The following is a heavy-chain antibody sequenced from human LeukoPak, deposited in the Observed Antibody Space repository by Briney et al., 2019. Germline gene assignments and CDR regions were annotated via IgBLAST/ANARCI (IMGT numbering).Heavy chain of an antibody. CDR3: AREGASNGYHYGMDV. CDR2: ISFGGSPT. J-gene: IGHJ6*02. V-gene: IGHV3-30*04. CDR1: GFTFSLYN. Sequence: PGGSLRLSCAGSGFTFSLYNMHWGRQAPGEGLEWVALISFGGSPTYYADSVRGRFTISRDNSKNTLFLQMSSLKAEDTAVYYCAREGASNGYHYGMDVWGQGTTVSVSS. D-gene: IGHD5-12*01.